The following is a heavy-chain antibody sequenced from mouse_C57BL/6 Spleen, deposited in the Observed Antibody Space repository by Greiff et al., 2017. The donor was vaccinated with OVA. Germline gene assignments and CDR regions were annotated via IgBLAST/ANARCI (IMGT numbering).Heavy chain of an antibody. V-gene: IGHV3-6*01. CDR2: ISYDGSN. J-gene: IGHJ2*01. CDR3: ARDLGRGNY. CDR1: GYSITSGYY. D-gene: IGHD4-1*01. Sequence: ESGPGLVKPSQSLSLTCSVTGYSITSGYYWNWIRQFPGNKLEWMGYISYDGSNNYNPSLKNRISITRDTSKNQFFLKLNSVTTEDTATYYCARDLGRGNYWGQGTTLTVSS.